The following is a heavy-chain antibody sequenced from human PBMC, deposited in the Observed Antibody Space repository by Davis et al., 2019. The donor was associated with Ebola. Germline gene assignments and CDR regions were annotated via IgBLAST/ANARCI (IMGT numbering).Heavy chain of an antibody. J-gene: IGHJ5*02. CDR3: ARGGYEFWSGYSSWFDP. Sequence: AASVKVSCKASGYTFTSYFMHWVRQAPGQGLEWMGIINPSGGSTTYAQKFQGRVTMTRDTSTSTVYMELSSLRSEDTAVYYCARGGYEFWSGYSSWFDPWGQGTLVTVSS. CDR2: INPSGGST. CDR1: GYTFTSYF. D-gene: IGHD3-3*01. V-gene: IGHV1-46*01.